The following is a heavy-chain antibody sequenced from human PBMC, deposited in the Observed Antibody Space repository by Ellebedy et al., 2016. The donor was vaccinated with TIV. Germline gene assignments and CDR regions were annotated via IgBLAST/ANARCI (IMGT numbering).Heavy chain of an antibody. CDR2: ISGSGGST. CDR1: GFTFSSYA. Sequence: GGSLRLSXAASGFTFSSYAMSWVRQAPGKGLEWVSAISGSGGSTYYADSVKGRFTISRDNAKNSLYLQMNSLRAEDTAVYYCAKPSRGQTDYWGQGTLVTVSS. CDR3: AKPSRGQTDY. D-gene: IGHD6-19*01. J-gene: IGHJ4*02. V-gene: IGHV3-23*01.